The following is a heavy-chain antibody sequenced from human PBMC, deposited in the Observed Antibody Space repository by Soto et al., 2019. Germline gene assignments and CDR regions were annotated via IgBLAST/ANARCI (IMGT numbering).Heavy chain of an antibody. J-gene: IGHJ4*02. CDR2: VFWDGGE. V-gene: IGHV2-5*02. D-gene: IGHD1-26*01. CDR1: GFSLTTTGVG. Sequence: QITLRESGPSLVKPTETLTLPCTFSGFSLTTTGVGVGWIRQPPGKALEWLAVVFWDGGERYSPSLKSRVTITKDTSKDQVVLTMTNMDPADTATYYCTQVYGSGSWGWYFHSWGQGTLVTVSS. CDR3: TQVYGSGSWGWYFHS.